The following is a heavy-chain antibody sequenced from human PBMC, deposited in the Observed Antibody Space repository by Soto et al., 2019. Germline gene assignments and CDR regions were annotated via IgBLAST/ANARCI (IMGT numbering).Heavy chain of an antibody. CDR2: ISYDGSNK. J-gene: IGHJ4*02. Sequence: GGSLRLSCAASGFTFSSYAMHWVRQAPGKGLEWVAVISYDGSNKYYADSVKGRFTISRDNSKNTLYLQMNSLRAEDTAVYYCARGAYYYDSSGYSLYGKDQYYFDYWGQGTLVTVSS. V-gene: IGHV3-30-3*01. D-gene: IGHD3-22*01. CDR3: ARGAYYYDSSGYSLYGKDQYYFDY. CDR1: GFTFSSYA.